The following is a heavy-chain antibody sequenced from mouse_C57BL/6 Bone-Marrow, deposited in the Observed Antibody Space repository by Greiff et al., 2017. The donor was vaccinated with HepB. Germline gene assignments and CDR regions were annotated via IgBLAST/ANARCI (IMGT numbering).Heavy chain of an antibody. V-gene: IGHV1-81*01. CDR2: IYPRSGNT. D-gene: IGHD1-1*01. CDR1: GYTFTSYG. J-gene: IGHJ2*01. Sequence: QVQLQHSGAELARPGASVKLSCKASGYTFTSYGISWVKQRTGQGLEWIGEIYPRSGNTYYNEKFKGKATLTADKSSSTAYMELRSLTSEDSAVYFCARGPYYYGSSYDYFDYWGQGTTLTVSS. CDR3: ARGPYYYGSSYDYFDY.